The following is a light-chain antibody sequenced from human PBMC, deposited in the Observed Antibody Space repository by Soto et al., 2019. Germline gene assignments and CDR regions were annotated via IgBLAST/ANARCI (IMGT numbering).Light chain of an antibody. V-gene: IGKV3-20*01. CDR3: QQYGSSLGT. CDR2: GSS. CDR1: QSVSSPY. Sequence: EIVLTQSPGTLSLSPGERATLSCRASQSVSSPYLAWYQQKPGQAPSLLIYGSSSRATGVPDRFSGSGSGTDFTLTISRLEPEDFAVYYCQQYGSSLGTFGQGTNLEIK. J-gene: IGKJ2*01.